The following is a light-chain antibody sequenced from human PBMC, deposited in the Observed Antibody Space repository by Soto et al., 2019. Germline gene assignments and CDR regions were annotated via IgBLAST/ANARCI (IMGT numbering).Light chain of an antibody. CDR3: HQYGSSPLT. V-gene: IGKV3-20*01. J-gene: IGKJ3*01. CDR1: QSVTSNF. Sequence: EIVLTQSPGTLSLSPGERATLTCRASQSVTSNFLAWYQQKPGQAPRLLMYGASSRATGIPDRFSGSGSGTDFILIISRLEPEDFALYYCHQYGSSPLTFGPGTKVDIK. CDR2: GAS.